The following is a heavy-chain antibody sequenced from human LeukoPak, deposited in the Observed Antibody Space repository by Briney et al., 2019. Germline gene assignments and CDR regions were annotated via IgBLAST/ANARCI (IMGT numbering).Heavy chain of an antibody. D-gene: IGHD5-12*01. CDR2: IYTSGST. CDR3: ARDGSGYADDAFDI. CDR1: GGSISSYY. Sequence: SETLSLTCTVSGGSISSYYWSWIRQPAGKGLEWIGRIYTSGSTNYNPSLKSRVTMSVDTSKNQFSLKLSSVTAADTAVYYCARDGSGYADDAFDIWGQGAMATVSS. J-gene: IGHJ3*02. V-gene: IGHV4-4*07.